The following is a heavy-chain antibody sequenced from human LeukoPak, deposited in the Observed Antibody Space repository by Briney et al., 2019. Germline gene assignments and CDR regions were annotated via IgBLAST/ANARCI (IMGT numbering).Heavy chain of an antibody. D-gene: IGHD1-26*01. V-gene: IGHV4-61*02. CDR1: GGSISSGSYY. Sequence: SETLSLTCTVSGGSISSGSYYWSWIRQPAGKGLEWIGRIYTSGSTNYNPSLKSRVTMSVDTSKNQFSLRLTSVTAADTAVYYCVTTTKWDLLRGDFDYWGQGTLVTVSS. CDR3: VTTTKWDLLRGDFDY. CDR2: IYTSGST. J-gene: IGHJ4*02.